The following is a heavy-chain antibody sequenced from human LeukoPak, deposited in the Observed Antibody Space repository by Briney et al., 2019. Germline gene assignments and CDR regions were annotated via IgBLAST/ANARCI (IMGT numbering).Heavy chain of an antibody. V-gene: IGHV4-61*02. J-gene: IGHJ1*01. CDR3: ARMQDSTRQEGVFQH. CDR1: GGSISSGNYY. D-gene: IGHD2-2*01. CDR2: IYTSGST. Sequence: SETLSLTCTVSGGSISSGNYYWSWIRQPAGKGLEWIGRIYTSGSTNYNPSLKSRVTISIDTSKNQFSLKLSSVTAADTAVYYCARMQDSTRQEGVFQHWGQGTLVTVSS.